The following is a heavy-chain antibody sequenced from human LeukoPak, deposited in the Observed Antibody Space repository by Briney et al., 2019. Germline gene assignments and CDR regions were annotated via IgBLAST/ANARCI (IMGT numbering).Heavy chain of an antibody. CDR2: VRYRGDS. J-gene: IGHJ4*02. CDR1: GASISAYY. V-gene: IGHV4-59*08. CDR3: AGHHPRNTVDF. Sequence: PSETLSLTCTVSGASISAYYWSWFRQSPGKGLEWIAYVRYRGDSNYNPSLNSRVTISVDTSKNQFSLRLSSVTAADTAVYYCAGHHPRNTVDFWGQGTLVTVSS. D-gene: IGHD2/OR15-2a*01.